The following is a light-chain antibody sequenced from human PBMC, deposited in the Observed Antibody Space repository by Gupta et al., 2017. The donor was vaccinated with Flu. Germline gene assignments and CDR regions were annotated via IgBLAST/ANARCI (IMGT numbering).Light chain of an antibody. CDR1: SSDVGDFNY. CDR3: SSYVSISTPYV. CDR2: EVS. V-gene: IGLV2-14*01. J-gene: IGLJ1*01. Sequence: QSALTQPASVSGSPGQSIAISCTATSSDVGDFNYVSWYQQHPGKAPKLMIYEVSNRPSGISNRFSGSKPGYTASLTITGLQAEEEADYYCSSYVSISTPYVFGTGTKVTV.